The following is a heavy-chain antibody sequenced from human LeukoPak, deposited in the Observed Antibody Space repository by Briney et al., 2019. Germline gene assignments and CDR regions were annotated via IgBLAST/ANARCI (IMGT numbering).Heavy chain of an antibody. V-gene: IGHV3-21*01. CDR3: ARDKSVEEQLAGMYYFDY. Sequence: PGGSLRLSCAASGFTFSSYSMNWVRQAPGKGLEWVSSISSSSSYIYYADSVKGRFTISRDNAKNSLYLQMNSLRAEDTAVYYCARDKSVEEQLAGMYYFDYWGRGTLVTVSS. CDR2: ISSSSSYI. J-gene: IGHJ4*02. D-gene: IGHD6-6*01. CDR1: GFTFSSYS.